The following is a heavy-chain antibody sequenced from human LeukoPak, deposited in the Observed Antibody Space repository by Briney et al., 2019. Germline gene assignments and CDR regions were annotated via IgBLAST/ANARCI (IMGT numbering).Heavy chain of an antibody. Sequence: GGSLRLSCAASGFIFSSYSMNWIRQAPGKGLEWVSSISSSSTYIYYADSVKGRFTISRDNAKNSLYLQMNSLRVEDTALYYCARAQTYGDSRLLLDYWGQGTLVTVSS. CDR1: GFIFSSYS. CDR3: ARAQTYGDSRLLLDY. D-gene: IGHD2-21*02. V-gene: IGHV3-21*04. J-gene: IGHJ4*02. CDR2: ISSSSTYI.